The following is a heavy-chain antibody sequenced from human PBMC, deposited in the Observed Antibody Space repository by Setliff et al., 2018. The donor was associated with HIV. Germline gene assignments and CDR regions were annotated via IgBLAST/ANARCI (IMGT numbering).Heavy chain of an antibody. CDR1: GYTFTSKH. D-gene: IGHD4-17*01. J-gene: IGHJ4*02. CDR3: ARTDYGGNSGGNYFDY. CDR2: MDPSSAAT. V-gene: IGHV1-8*01. Sequence: ASVKVSCKASGYTFTSKHINWVRQATGQGLEWLGWMDPSSAATGYAQKFQGRVTLTRDTSINTAYMEVRSLRSDDTAVYYCARTDYGGNSGGNYFDYWGQGSLVTVSS.